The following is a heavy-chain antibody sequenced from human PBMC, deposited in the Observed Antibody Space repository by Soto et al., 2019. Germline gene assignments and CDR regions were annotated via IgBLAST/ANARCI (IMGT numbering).Heavy chain of an antibody. Sequence: QVQLVQSGAEVKKPGSSVKVSCKASGGTFSTYAISWVRQAPGQVLEWGGGIIPIFGTANYAQKFQGRVTITADESTSTAYMELSSLRSEATAVYYCARAAYSYGTAYLSYYYGMDVWGQGTTVTVSS. CDR2: IIPIFGTA. J-gene: IGHJ6*02. V-gene: IGHV1-69*01. D-gene: IGHD5-18*01. CDR3: ARAAYSYGTAYLSYYYGMDV. CDR1: GGTFSTYA.